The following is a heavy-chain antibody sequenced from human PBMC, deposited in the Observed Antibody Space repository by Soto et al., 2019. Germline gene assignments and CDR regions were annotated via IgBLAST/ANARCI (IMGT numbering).Heavy chain of an antibody. V-gene: IGHV4-4*07. CDR2: ISATATT. CDR1: GDSMSSYY. J-gene: IGHJ4*03. Sequence: QLPLQASGPGLVEPSETLSLTCSVSGDSMSSYYWSWIRQSAAKGLEWIGRISATATTSSIPSLKSRITLSIDTSKNQFSMNLKIVTAADTAVYVCAGEQSGAANFWGQGTLVTVS. D-gene: IGHD2-15*01. CDR3: AGEQSGAANF.